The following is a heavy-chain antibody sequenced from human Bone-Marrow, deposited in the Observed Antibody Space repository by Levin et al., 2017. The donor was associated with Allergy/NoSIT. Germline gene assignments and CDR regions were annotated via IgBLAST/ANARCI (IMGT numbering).Heavy chain of an antibody. V-gene: IGHV4-38-2*02. CDR3: ARSLNYDY. D-gene: IGHD5-24*01. Sequence: KASETLSLTCTVSGYSISSGYYWGWIRQPPGKGLEWIGSIYHSGSTYYNPSLKSRVTISVDTSKNQFSLKLSSVTAADTAVYYCARSLNYDYWGQGTLVTVSS. CDR1: GYSISSGYY. J-gene: IGHJ4*02. CDR2: IYHSGST.